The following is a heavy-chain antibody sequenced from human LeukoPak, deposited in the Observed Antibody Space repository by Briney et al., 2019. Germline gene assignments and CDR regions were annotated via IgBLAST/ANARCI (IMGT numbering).Heavy chain of an antibody. CDR3: ARGIVVVVAAPPLGMDV. V-gene: IGHV4-34*01. CDR2: INHSGST. J-gene: IGHJ6*02. CDR1: GGSFSGYY. D-gene: IGHD2-15*01. Sequence: PSETLSLTCVVYGGSFSGYYWSWIRQPPGKGLEWIGEINHSGSTNYNPSLKSRVTISVDTSKNQFSLKLNSVPAADTAVYYCARGIVVVVAAPPLGMDVWGQGTTVTVSS.